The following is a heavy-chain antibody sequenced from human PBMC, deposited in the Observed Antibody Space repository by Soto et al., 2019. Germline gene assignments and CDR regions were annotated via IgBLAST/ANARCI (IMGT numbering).Heavy chain of an antibody. Sequence: QVKLVESGGGVVQPGRSLRLSCAASGFSFGRYGMHWVRQAPGKGLEWVAVISYDGTNKYYADSVKGRFTISRDNSKNMLYMQMNSLRAEDRAVYYCAKEYVRPLDYGGQGTLVTVSS. CDR1: GFSFGRYG. CDR2: ISYDGTNK. V-gene: IGHV3-30*18. D-gene: IGHD1-1*01. CDR3: AKEYVRPLDY. J-gene: IGHJ4*02.